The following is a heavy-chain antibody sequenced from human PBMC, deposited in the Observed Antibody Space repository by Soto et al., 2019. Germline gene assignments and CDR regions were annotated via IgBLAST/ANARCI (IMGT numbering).Heavy chain of an antibody. CDR2: IIPIFGTA. J-gene: IGHJ2*01. Sequence: QVELVQSGAEVKKPGSSVKVSCQASEDTFRNYAISWVRQAPGQGLEWMGGIIPIFGTANYAQKFQGRVTITADTSANSVYLELSSLRSEGTAVYYCASTMYDSSAYYYWYLGLWGRGSLVTVSS. D-gene: IGHD3-22*01. V-gene: IGHV1-69*06. CDR1: EDTFRNYA. CDR3: ASTMYDSSAYYYWYLGL.